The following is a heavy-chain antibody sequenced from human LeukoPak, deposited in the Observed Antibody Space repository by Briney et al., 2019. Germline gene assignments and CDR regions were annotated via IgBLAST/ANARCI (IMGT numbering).Heavy chain of an antibody. J-gene: IGHJ4*02. D-gene: IGHD3-16*01. V-gene: IGHV3-64*04. CDR3: ARGGSEDYFDY. Sequence: GGSLRLSCSASGFTFSSYAMHWVRQAPGKGLEYVSAISSNGGSTYYADSVKGRFTISRDNSKNTLYLQMNSLRAEDTAVYYCARGGSEDYFDYWGQGTLVTVSS. CDR1: GFTFSSYA. CDR2: ISSNGGST.